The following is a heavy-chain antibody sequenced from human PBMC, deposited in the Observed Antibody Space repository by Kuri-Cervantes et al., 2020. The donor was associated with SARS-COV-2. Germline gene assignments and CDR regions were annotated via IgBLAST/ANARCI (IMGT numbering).Heavy chain of an antibody. CDR2: ISYDGSNK. V-gene: IGHV3-30*03. CDR3: ARDGYFDWLFQGDYFDY. D-gene: IGHD3-9*01. J-gene: IGHJ4*02. CDR1: GFTFSSYG. Sequence: GGSLRLSCAASGFTFSSYGMHWVRQAPGKGLEWVAFISYDGSNKFYADSVRGRFTISRDNSKNTLYLQMNSLRAEDTAVYYCARDGYFDWLFQGDYFDYWGQGTLVTVSS.